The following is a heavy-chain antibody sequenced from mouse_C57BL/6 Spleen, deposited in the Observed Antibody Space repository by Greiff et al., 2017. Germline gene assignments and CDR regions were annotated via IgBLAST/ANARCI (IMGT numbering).Heavy chain of an antibody. J-gene: IGHJ3*01. Sequence: EVQLVESGGGLVKPGGSLKLSCAASGFTFSSYAMSWVRQTPEKRLEWVGTISDGGSYTYYTDNVKGRFTIARDNAKNNLYLQMSHLRSEDTAMYYCASGIWGRSGFAYWGQGTLVTVSA. CDR3: ASGIWGRSGFAY. CDR1: GFTFSSYA. V-gene: IGHV5-4*01. CDR2: ISDGGSYT.